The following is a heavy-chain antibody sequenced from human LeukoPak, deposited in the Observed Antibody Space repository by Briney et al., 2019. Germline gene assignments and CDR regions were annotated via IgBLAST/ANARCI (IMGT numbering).Heavy chain of an antibody. CDR1: GGSISSYY. CDR3: ARYYDFWSGRHNWFDP. J-gene: IGHJ5*02. CDR2: IYYSGST. D-gene: IGHD3-3*01. Sequence: SETLPLTCTVSGGSISSYYWSWIRQPPGKGLEWIGYIYYSGSTNYNPSLKSRVTISVDTSKNQFSLKLSSVTAADTAVYYCARYYDFWSGRHNWFDPWGQGTLVTVSS. V-gene: IGHV4-59*01.